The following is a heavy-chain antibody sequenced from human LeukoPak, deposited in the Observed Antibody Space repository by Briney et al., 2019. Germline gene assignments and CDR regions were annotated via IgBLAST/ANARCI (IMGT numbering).Heavy chain of an antibody. CDR1: GGSFSGYY. V-gene: IGHV4-34*01. D-gene: IGHD6-19*01. CDR3: ALIAVAGQYSYYYSMDV. CDR2: LYYSGST. J-gene: IGHJ6*02. Sequence: SETLSLTCAVYGGSFSGYYWSWIRQPPGKGLEWIGSLYYSGSTYYNPSLKSRVTISVDTSKNQFSLKLSSVTAADTAVYYCALIAVAGQYSYYYSMDVWGQGTTVTVSS.